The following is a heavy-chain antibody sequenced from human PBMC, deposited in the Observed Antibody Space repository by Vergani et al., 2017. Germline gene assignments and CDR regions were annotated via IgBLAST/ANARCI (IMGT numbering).Heavy chain of an antibody. CDR3: ARDQGYDSRGYYSD. J-gene: IGHJ6*02. CDR2: ISSSSSYT. CDR1: GFTFSDYY. V-gene: IGHV3-11*05. Sequence: QVQLVESGGGLVKPGGSLRLSCAASGFTFSDYYMSWIRQAPGKGLEWVSYISSSSSYTNYADSVKGRFTISRANAKNSLDLQMNSLRAEETAVYYCARDQGYDSRGYYSDWGQGTTVTVSS. D-gene: IGHD3-22*01.